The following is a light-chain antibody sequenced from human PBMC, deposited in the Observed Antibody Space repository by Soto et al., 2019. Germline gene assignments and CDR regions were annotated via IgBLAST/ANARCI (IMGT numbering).Light chain of an antibody. Sequence: QSALTQPASVSGSPGQSITISCTGTSSDVGSYNLVSWYQQHPGKAPKLMIYEGSKRPSGVSNRFSGSKSGNTASLTISGLRAEDEADYYCCSYAGSLFGGGTKLTVL. CDR3: CSYAGSL. CDR1: SSDVGSYNL. CDR2: EGS. V-gene: IGLV2-23*01. J-gene: IGLJ2*01.